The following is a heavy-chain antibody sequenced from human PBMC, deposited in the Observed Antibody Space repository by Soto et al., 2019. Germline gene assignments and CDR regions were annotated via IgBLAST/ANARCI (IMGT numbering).Heavy chain of an antibody. J-gene: IGHJ6*02. CDR2: IIPIFGTA. V-gene: IGHV1-69*13. D-gene: IGHD4-4*01. CDR1: GGTFSSYA. CDR3: ASGGITTVTTPFYYYYYGMDV. Sequence: SVKVSCKASGGTFSSYAISWVRQAPGQGLEWMGGIIPIFGTANYAQKFQGRVTITADESTSTAYMELSSLRSEDTAVYCCASGGITTVTTPFYYYYYGMDVWGQGTTVTVSS.